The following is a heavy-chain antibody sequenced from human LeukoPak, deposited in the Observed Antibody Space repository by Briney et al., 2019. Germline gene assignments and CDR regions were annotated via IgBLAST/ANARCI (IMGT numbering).Heavy chain of an antibody. J-gene: IGHJ4*02. D-gene: IGHD1-26*01. V-gene: IGHV1-18*01. Sequence: ASVEVPCKTSGYRFSDYGISWVRQAPGQGLQWMGWINTYNGNTEYAQSLQGRATMTIDTATATAYLEVRSLISDDTAVYYCARDLGEGAKRDLDFWGQGTLVTVSS. CDR2: INTYNGNT. CDR1: GYRFSDYG. CDR3: ARDLGEGAKRDLDF.